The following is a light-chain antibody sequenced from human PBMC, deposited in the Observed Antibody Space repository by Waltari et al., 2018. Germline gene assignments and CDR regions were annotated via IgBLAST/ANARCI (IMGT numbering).Light chain of an antibody. Sequence: DIQMTQSPSSLSASIGDRVTVTCRASQSIASYLHWYQQKPGRAPKLLIYAASSLQSGVPSRFSGSGSWTDFTLTISSLQPADFATYYCQQSFETPPTFGQGTRVEVK. CDR2: AAS. J-gene: IGKJ1*01. V-gene: IGKV1-39*01. CDR1: QSIASY. CDR3: QQSFETPPT.